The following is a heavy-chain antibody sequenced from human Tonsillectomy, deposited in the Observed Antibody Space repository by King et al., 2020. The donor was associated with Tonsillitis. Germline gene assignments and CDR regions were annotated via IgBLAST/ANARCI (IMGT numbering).Heavy chain of an antibody. CDR2: ISSSSSYI. D-gene: IGHD3-16*02. Sequence: VQLVESGGGLVKPGGSLRLSCAASGFTFSSYSMNWVRQAPGKGLEWVSSISSSSSYIYYADSVKGRFTISRDNAKNSLYLQMNSLRAEDTAVYYCARDAVYDYVWGSYRLTYFDYWGQGTLVTVSS. CDR3: ARDAVYDYVWGSYRLTYFDY. V-gene: IGHV3-21*01. CDR1: GFTFSSYS. J-gene: IGHJ4*02.